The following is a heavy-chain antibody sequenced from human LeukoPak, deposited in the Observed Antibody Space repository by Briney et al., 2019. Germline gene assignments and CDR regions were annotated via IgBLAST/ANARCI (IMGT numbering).Heavy chain of an antibody. CDR2: IWWDGSRT. D-gene: IGHD4-4*01. V-gene: IGHV3-33*01. CDR1: GFSFSNYG. CDR3: ARDPATVTSYYDY. Sequence: GGSLRLSCAVSGFSFSNYGFPRLRQAPGKGLEWVAVIWWDGSRTYYTDSVKGRFTISRDNSKSTLYLQMNSLRAGDTAMYYCARDPATVTSYYDYWGQGTLVTVSS. J-gene: IGHJ4*02.